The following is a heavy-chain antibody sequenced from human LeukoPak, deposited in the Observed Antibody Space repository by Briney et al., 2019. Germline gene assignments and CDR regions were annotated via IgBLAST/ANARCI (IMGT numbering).Heavy chain of an antibody. CDR2: IYSGGST. CDR1: GFTFSSNY. Sequence: PGGSLRLSCAASGFTFSSNYMSWVRQAPGKGLEWVSVIYSGGSTYYADSVKGRFTISRHNSKNTLYLQMNSLRAEDTAVYYCASTSPAGLYYYGMDVWGQGTTVTVSS. J-gene: IGHJ6*02. V-gene: IGHV3-53*04. CDR3: ASTSPAGLYYYGMDV. D-gene: IGHD2-2*01.